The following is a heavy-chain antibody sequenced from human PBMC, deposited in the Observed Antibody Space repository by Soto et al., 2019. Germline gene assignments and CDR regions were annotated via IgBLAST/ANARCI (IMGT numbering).Heavy chain of an antibody. CDR2: IYYSGST. CDR3: ARGYSRLSYAFDI. Sequence: QVQLQESGPGLVKPSQTLSLTCTVSGGSISSGGYYWSWIRQHPGKGLEWIGYIYYSGSTDYNPSLTSRVTISVDTSKNQFSLKLSSVTAADTSVYYCARGYSRLSYAFDIWGQGTMVTVSS. CDR1: GGSISSGGYY. J-gene: IGHJ3*02. V-gene: IGHV4-31*03. D-gene: IGHD6-13*01.